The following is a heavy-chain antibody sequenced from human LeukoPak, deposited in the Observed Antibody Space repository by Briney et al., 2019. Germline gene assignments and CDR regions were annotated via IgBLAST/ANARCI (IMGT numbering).Heavy chain of an antibody. CDR2: INSDGTST. Sequence: GGSLRLSCAASGFTFSSSWMHWVRQAPGKGLVWVSRINSDGTSTTYADSVKGRFTISRDNAKNTLYLQMNSLSAEDTAVYYCARAQYYGSGTYYSRFDPWGQGTLVAVSS. CDR1: GFTFSSSW. J-gene: IGHJ5*02. V-gene: IGHV3-74*01. D-gene: IGHD3-10*01. CDR3: ARAQYYGSGTYYSRFDP.